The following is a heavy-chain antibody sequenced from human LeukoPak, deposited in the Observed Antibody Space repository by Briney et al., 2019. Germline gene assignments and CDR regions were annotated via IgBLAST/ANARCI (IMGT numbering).Heavy chain of an antibody. CDR2: ISGSGAST. CDR3: AKDVGKWESLHFFDY. J-gene: IGHJ4*02. D-gene: IGHD1-26*01. CDR1: GFTLSTNA. V-gene: IGHV3-23*01. Sequence: GGSLRLSCLTSGFTLSTNAMSWVRQAPGKGLEWTSGISGSGASTYYADFVKGRFTISRDDSRNTLYLQMNSLRGDDTAVYYCAKDVGKWESLHFFDYWGQGTLVTVSS.